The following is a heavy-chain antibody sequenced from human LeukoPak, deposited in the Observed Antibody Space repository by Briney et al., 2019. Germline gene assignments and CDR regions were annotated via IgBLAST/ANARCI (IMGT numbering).Heavy chain of an antibody. D-gene: IGHD1-14*01. CDR2: IYYTGST. V-gene: IGHV4-59*12. CDR3: ARGANRLDS. Sequence: SETLSLTCSVSGGSINTYYWSWIRQTPGKGLEWFGFIYYTGSTNYNPSLKSRVTMSVDTSKSQFSLKLTSVTAADTALYYCARGANRLDSWGRGTLVTVSS. CDR1: GGSINTYY. J-gene: IGHJ4*02.